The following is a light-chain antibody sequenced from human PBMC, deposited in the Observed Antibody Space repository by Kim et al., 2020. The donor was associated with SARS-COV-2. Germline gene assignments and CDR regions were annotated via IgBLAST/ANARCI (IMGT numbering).Light chain of an antibody. CDR3: LQHHSYPWT. CDR1: QGINKD. J-gene: IGKJ1*01. V-gene: IGKV1-17*03. Sequence: SVGDRVTITCRASQGINKDLAWFQQKPGKVPKRLIYAASSLHSGVPSRFSGGVSGTEFTLIISSLQPEDFATYYCLQHHSYPWTFGQGTKVEIK. CDR2: AAS.